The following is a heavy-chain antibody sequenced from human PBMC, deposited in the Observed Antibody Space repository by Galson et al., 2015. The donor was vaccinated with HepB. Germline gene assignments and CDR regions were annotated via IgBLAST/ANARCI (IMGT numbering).Heavy chain of an antibody. D-gene: IGHD6-19*01. Sequence: SLRLSCAASGFTFSSYKMHWVRQAPGKGLEWVAVISYDGNNKYYADSVKGRFTISRDNSKDTLYLQMNSLRAEDTAVYYCARALAGAIYRSGWYDAFDIRGQGTMVTASS. CDR2: ISYDGNNK. CDR1: GFTFSSYK. J-gene: IGHJ3*02. V-gene: IGHV3-30*04. CDR3: ARALAGAIYRSGWYDAFDI.